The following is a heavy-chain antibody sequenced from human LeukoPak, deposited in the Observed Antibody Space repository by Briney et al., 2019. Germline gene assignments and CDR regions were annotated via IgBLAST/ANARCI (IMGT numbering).Heavy chain of an antibody. CDR1: GASISSSY. J-gene: IGHJ2*01. CDR3: ARRDSSSYWFFDL. V-gene: IGHV4-59*08. Sequence: SAPLPLTCTVSGASISSSYWSWIRQPPGKGLESIGYVSYSGSTNYTPSLKSRVTISVDTSKSQFSLKLNSVTAADTAVYFCARRDSSSYWFFDLWGRGTLVTVSS. CDR2: VSYSGST. D-gene: IGHD3-22*01.